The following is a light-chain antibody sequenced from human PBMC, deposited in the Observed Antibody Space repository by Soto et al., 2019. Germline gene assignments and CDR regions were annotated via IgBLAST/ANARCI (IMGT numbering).Light chain of an antibody. Sequence: AIQLTQSPSSLSASVGDRVTITSRASQGISSALAWYQQKPGKAPKLLIYDASSLESGVPSRFSGSGSGTDFTLTISSLQPEDFATYYCQQFNSYPPLTFGGGTKVEIK. V-gene: IGKV1-13*02. CDR3: QQFNSYPPLT. CDR2: DAS. J-gene: IGKJ4*01. CDR1: QGISSA.